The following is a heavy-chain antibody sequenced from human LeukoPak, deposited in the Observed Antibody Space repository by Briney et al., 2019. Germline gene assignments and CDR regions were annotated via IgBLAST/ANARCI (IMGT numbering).Heavy chain of an antibody. D-gene: IGHD2-21*02. J-gene: IGHJ4*02. CDR2: ISAYNGNT. CDR1: GYTFNSYG. CDR3: ARFTYCGGDCYHYFAY. Sequence: ASVNINCKASGYTFNSYGISWVRQAPGQGLEWMGWISAYNGNTNYAQKLQDRVTMTTDTSTSTAYMELRSLRSDDTAVYYCARFTYCGGDCYHYFAYWGQGTLVTVSS. V-gene: IGHV1-18*01.